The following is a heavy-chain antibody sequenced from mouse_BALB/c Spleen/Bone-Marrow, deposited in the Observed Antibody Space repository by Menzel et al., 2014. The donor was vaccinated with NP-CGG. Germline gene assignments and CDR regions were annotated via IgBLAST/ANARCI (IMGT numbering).Heavy chain of an antibody. Sequence: VQLVESGPGLVSPSQRLSIPCTVSGFSLTSSGLHWVRQPPGKGLEWLGVIWAGGSTNYNSALMSRLSISKDNSKSQVFLKMNSLQTDDTAMYYCARGGEFITSAFDYWGQGTTLTVSS. CDR2: IWAGGST. V-gene: IGHV2-9*02. J-gene: IGHJ2*01. CDR1: GFSLTSSG. D-gene: IGHD1-2*01. CDR3: ARGGEFITSAFDY.